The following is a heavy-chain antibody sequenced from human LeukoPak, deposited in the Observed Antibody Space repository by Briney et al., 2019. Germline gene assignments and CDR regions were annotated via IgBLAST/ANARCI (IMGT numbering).Heavy chain of an antibody. J-gene: IGHJ4*02. V-gene: IGHV4-34*01. CDR1: GGSFSGYY. CDR3: ARGGMHSSGLDC. CDR2: ISHSGST. Sequence: PSETLSLTCAVYGGSFSGYYWTWIRQPPGKGLELIGEISHSGSTNYNPSLKSRVTISVDTSKNQFSLKLSSVTAADTAVYYCARGGMHSSGLDCWGQGTLVTVSS. D-gene: IGHD3-22*01.